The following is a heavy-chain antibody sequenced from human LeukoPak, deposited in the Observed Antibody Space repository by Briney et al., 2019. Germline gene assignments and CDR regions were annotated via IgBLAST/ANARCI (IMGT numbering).Heavy chain of an antibody. V-gene: IGHV1-2*02. CDR2: INPYSGGT. CDR1: GYTFTGYY. Sequence: GASVKVSCKASGYTFTGYYMHWVRQAPGQGLEWMGWINPYSGGTNYTQKFQGRVTMTRDTSITTAYMELIRLRSDDTAVYYCARDRAESQWLVRYWFDPWGQGTLVTVSP. CDR3: ARDRAESQWLVRYWFDP. D-gene: IGHD6-19*01. J-gene: IGHJ5*02.